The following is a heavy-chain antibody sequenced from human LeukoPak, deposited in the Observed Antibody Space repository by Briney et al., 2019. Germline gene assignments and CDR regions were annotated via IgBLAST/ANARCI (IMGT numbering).Heavy chain of an antibody. D-gene: IGHD6-13*01. CDR1: GGTFSSYA. V-gene: IGHV1-69*05. CDR2: IIPIFGTA. J-gene: IGHJ6*03. CDR3: AGDTAAAGTHYYYMDV. Sequence: SVKVSRKASGGTFSSYAISWVRQAPGQGLEWMGRIIPIFGTANYAQKFQGRVTITTDESTSTAYMELSSLRSEDTAVYYCAGDTAAAGTHYYYMDVWGKGTTVTVSS.